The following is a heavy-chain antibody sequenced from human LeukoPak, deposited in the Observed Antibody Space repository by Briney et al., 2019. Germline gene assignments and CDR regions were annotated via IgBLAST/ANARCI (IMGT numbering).Heavy chain of an antibody. D-gene: IGHD3-10*01. V-gene: IGHV3-23*01. CDR3: AKDFGELLYGDSFDI. CDR1: GFTFTTYA. J-gene: IGHJ3*02. Sequence: GDSLRLSCAASGFTFTTYAMFWVRQAPGNGLEWVSTISSDGDRTYYADSVKGRFTISRDNSKNTLYLQMNSLRAEDTAVYYCAKDFGELLYGDSFDIWGQGTMVTVSS. CDR2: ISSDGDRT.